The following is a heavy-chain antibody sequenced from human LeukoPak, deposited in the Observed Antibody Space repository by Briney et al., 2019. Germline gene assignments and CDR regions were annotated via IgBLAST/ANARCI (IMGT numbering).Heavy chain of an antibody. Sequence: SQTLSLTCTVSGGSISSGGYYWRWIRQHPGKGLEWIGYIYYSGSTYYNPSLKSRVTISVDTSKNQFSLKLSSVTAADTAVYYCARDGSGKEPDYWGQGTLVTVSS. CDR3: ARDGSGKEPDY. CDR1: GGSISSGGYY. V-gene: IGHV4-31*03. D-gene: IGHD3-10*01. CDR2: IYYSGST. J-gene: IGHJ4*02.